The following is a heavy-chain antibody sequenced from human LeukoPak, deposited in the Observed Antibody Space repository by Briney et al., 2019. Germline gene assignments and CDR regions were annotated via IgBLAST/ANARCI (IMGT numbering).Heavy chain of an antibody. CDR1: GGSFSGYY. D-gene: IGHD3-10*01. J-gene: IGHJ6*02. CDR3: ARGPGIHYYYYGMDV. Sequence: PSETLSLTCAVYGGSFSGYYWSWIRQPPGKGLEWIGEINHSGSTNYNPSLKSRVTISVDTSKNQFSLKLSSVTAADTAVYYCARGPGIHYYYYGMDVWGQGTTVTVFS. CDR2: INHSGST. V-gene: IGHV4-34*01.